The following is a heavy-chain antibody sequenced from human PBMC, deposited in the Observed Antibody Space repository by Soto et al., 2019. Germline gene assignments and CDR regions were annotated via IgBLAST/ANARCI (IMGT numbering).Heavy chain of an antibody. D-gene: IGHD3-10*01. V-gene: IGHV1-3*01. CDR1: GYTFTSFA. CDR3: ARVSQWFGELFFDY. Sequence: GGSMKVSCKASGYTFTSFAMHWVRQAPGQRLEWMGWINAGNGNTKYSQKFQGRVTITRDTSASTAYMELSSLRSEDTAVYYCARVSQWFGELFFDYWGQGTLVTVSS. CDR2: INAGNGNT. J-gene: IGHJ4*02.